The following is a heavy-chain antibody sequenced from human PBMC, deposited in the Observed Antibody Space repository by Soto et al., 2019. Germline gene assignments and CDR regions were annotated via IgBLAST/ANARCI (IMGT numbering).Heavy chain of an antibody. CDR3: ARTIRDGYRYYYYGMDV. CDR1: GFSLSTSGMC. CDR2: IDWDDDK. D-gene: IGHD5-12*01. Sequence: SGPTLVNPTQTLTLTCTFSGFSLSTSGMCVGWIRQPPGKALEWLALIDWDDDKYYSTSLKTRLTISKDTSKNQVVLTMTNMDPVDTATYYCARTIRDGYRYYYYGMDVWGQGTTVTRLL. V-gene: IGHV2-70*01. J-gene: IGHJ6*02.